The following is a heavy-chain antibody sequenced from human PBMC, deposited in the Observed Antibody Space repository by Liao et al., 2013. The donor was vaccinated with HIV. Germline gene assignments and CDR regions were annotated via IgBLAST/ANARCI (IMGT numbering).Heavy chain of an antibody. CDR1: GGSFSGYY. V-gene: IGHV4-34*11. Sequence: QVQLQQWGAGLLKPSETLSLTCAVYGGSFSGYYWSWIRQPPGKGLEWIGYIYYSGSTNYNPSLKSRVTISVDTSKNQFSLKLSSVTAADTAVYYCARGPEIQLWFLSYYFDYWGQGTLVTVSS. D-gene: IGHD5-18*01. CDR2: IYYSGST. J-gene: IGHJ4*02. CDR3: ARGPEIQLWFLSYYFDY.